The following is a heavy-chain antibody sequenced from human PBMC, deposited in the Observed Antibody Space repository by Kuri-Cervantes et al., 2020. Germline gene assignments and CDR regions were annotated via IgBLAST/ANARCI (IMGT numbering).Heavy chain of an antibody. CDR1: GYAFINYG. Sequence: ASVKVSCKASGYAFINYGISWVRQAPGQRLEWMGWINAGNGNTKYSQKFQGRVTITRDTSASTAYMELSSLRSEDTAVYYCARAPRVSSGRDGPYYYYMDVWGKGTTVTVSS. CDR3: ARAPRVSSGRDGPYYYYMDV. CDR2: INAGNGNT. J-gene: IGHJ6*03. V-gene: IGHV1-3*01. D-gene: IGHD6-19*01.